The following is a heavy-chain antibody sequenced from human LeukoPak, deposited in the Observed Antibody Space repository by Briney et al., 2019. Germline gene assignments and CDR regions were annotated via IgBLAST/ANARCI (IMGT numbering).Heavy chain of an antibody. V-gene: IGHV1-18*01. CDR2: ISAYNGNT. Sequence: ASVKVSCKASGYTFTSYGISWVRQAPGQGLEWMGWISAYNGNTNYAQKLQGRVTMTTDTSTSTAYMELRSLRSDDTAVYYCARDVSGSWYSLFDYWGQGTLVTVSS. J-gene: IGHJ4*02. CDR1: GYTFTSYG. CDR3: ARDVSGSWYSLFDY. D-gene: IGHD6-13*01.